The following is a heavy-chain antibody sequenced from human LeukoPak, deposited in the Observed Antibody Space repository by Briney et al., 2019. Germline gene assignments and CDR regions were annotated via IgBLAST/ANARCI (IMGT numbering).Heavy chain of an antibody. CDR2: INHSGST. J-gene: IGHJ5*02. D-gene: IGHD4-23*01. CDR3: ARVVTVVTPNSVNWFDP. CDR1: GGSFSGYY. V-gene: IGHV4-34*01. Sequence: SETLSLTCAVYGGSFSGYYWSWIRQPPGKGLEWIGEINHSGSTNYNPSLKSRVTISVDTSKNQFSLKLSSVTAADTAVYYCARVVTVVTPNSVNWFDPWGQGTLVTVSS.